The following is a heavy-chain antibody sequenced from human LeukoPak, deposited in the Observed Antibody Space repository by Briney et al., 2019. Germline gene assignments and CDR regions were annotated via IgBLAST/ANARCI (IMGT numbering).Heavy chain of an antibody. CDR3: ARITVTTETNWFDP. CDR2: INHRGST. V-gene: IGHV4-34*01. CDR1: GGSFSGYY. J-gene: IGHJ5*02. Sequence: SETLSLTCVVYGGSFSGYYWSWIRQSPGKGLEWIGEINHRGSTNYNPSLKRRVTISLDTSKNQFSLKLSSVSAADTAVYYCARITVTTETNWFDPWGQGTLVTVSS. D-gene: IGHD4-17*01.